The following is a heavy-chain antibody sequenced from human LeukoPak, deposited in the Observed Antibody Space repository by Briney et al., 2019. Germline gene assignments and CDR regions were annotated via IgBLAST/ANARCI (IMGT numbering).Heavy chain of an antibody. J-gene: IGHJ4*02. CDR2: ISSSSYI. D-gene: IGHD5-12*01. CDR1: GFTFSSYS. CDR3: AREGGYPYYFDY. Sequence: GGSLRLSCAASGFTFSSYSMNWVRQAPGKGLEWVSSISSSSYIYYADSVKGRFTISRDNAKNSLYLQMNSLRAEDTAVYYCAREGGYPYYFDYWGQGTLVTVSS. V-gene: IGHV3-21*01.